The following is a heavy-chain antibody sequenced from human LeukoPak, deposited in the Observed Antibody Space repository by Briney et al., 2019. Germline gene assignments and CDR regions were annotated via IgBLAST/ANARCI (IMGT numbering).Heavy chain of an antibody. D-gene: IGHD2-21*01. Sequence: PGGSLRLSCAASGFTFSSYGMHWVRQAPGKGLEWVAVISYDGSNKYYADSVKGRFTISRDNSKNTLYLQMNSLRAEDTAVYYCARSPTYSPSYYMDVWGKGTTVTVSS. V-gene: IGHV3-30*03. J-gene: IGHJ6*03. CDR3: ARSPTYSPSYYMDV. CDR2: ISYDGSNK. CDR1: GFTFSSYG.